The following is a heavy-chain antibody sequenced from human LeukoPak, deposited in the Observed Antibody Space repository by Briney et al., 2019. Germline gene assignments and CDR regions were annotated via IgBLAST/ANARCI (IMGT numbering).Heavy chain of an antibody. CDR3: AREIGPFDS. Sequence: QSSETLSLTCTVSGGSISSYYWSWLRQPPGKGLEWIGYFYDRGSTNYSPSLKSRVTISVDTSKNQFSLTLSSVTAADTAVYYCAREIGPFDSWGQGTLVTVSS. CDR1: GGSISSYY. V-gene: IGHV4-59*01. J-gene: IGHJ4*02. CDR2: FYDRGST.